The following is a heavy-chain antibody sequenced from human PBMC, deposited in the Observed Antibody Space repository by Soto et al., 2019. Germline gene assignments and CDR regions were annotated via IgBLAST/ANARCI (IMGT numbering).Heavy chain of an antibody. CDR2: ISGSGGST. CDR1: GGSISSSN. V-gene: IGHV3-23*01. CDR3: AKSVIGYYYDSSGSSVGAFDI. Sequence: PSETLSLTCAVSGGSISSSNWWSWVRQAPGKGLEWVSAISGSGGSTYYADSVKGRFTISRDNSKNTLYLQMNSLRAEDTAVYYCAKSVIGYYYDSSGSSVGAFDIWGQGTMVTVSS. J-gene: IGHJ3*02. D-gene: IGHD3-22*01.